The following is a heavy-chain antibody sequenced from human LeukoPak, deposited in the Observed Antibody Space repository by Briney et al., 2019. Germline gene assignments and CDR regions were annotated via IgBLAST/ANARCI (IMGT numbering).Heavy chain of an antibody. CDR2: INTNTGNP. D-gene: IGHD6-13*01. CDR3: ARVSSSWPPDFDY. J-gene: IGHJ4*02. CDR1: GYTFTSYY. V-gene: IGHV7-4-1*02. Sequence: ASVKVSCKASGYTFTSYYMHWVRQAPGQGLEWMGWINTNTGNPTYAQGFTGRFVFSLDTSVSTAYLQISSLKAEDTAVYYCARVSSSWPPDFDYWGQGTLVTVSS.